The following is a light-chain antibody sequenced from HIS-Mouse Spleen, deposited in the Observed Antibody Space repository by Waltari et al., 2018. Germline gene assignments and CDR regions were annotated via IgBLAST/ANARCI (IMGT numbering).Light chain of an antibody. Sequence: SYELTQPPSVSVSPGQTARITCSGDALPKKYAYWNQQKSGQAPVLVIYEDSKRHSGIPERFSGASSGTMATLTISGAQVEDEADYYCYSTESSGNQRVFGGGTKLTVL. CDR1: ALPKKY. J-gene: IGLJ2*01. V-gene: IGLV3-10*01. CDR2: EDS. CDR3: YSTESSGNQRV.